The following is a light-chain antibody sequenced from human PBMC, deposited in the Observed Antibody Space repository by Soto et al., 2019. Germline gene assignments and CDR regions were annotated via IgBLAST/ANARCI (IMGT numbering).Light chain of an antibody. V-gene: IGKV3-20*01. CDR3: QQHGDSPWT. Sequence: EIVLTQSPGTLSLSPGESAALSCRASQSVTSNYLVWYRQKPGQAPRLLIYAISSRAAGIPDRFSGSGSGTDFTLTITRLEPEDSAVYYCQQHGDSPWTFGQGTRVEI. CDR1: QSVTSNY. J-gene: IGKJ1*01. CDR2: AIS.